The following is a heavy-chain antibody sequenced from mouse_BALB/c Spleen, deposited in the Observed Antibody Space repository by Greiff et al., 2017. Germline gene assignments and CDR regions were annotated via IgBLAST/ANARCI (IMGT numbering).Heavy chain of an antibody. V-gene: IGHV2-9*02. CDR2: IWAGGST. J-gene: IGHJ2*01. Sequence: VQGVESGPGLVAPSQSLSITCTVSGFSLTSYGVHWVRQPPGKGLEWLGVIWAGGSTNYNSALMSRLSISKDNSKSQVFLKMNSLQTDDTAMYYCARDRRYYFDYWGQGTTLTVSS. CDR1: GFSLTSYG. CDR3: ARDRRYYFDY.